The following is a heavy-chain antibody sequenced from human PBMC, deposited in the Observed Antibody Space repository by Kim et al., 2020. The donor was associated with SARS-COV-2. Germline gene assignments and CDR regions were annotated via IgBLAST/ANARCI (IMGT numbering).Heavy chain of an antibody. J-gene: IGHJ5*02. V-gene: IGHV1-8*01. CDR3: ARGNWFDP. CDR2: SGNT. Sequence: SGNTGYTQKFQGRVTMARNTSLSTAYMELSSLRSEDTAVYYCARGNWFDPWGQGTLVTVSS.